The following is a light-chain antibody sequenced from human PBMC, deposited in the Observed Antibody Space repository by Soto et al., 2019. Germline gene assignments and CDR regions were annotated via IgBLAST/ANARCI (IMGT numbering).Light chain of an antibody. V-gene: IGKV3-11*01. Sequence: EIVLTQSPATLSLSPGERATLSCRASQSVSSYLAWYQQEPGQAPRLLIYDASNRATGIPARFSGSGSGTDFTLTISSLEPEDFAVYYCQQRSNWRDTFGGGTKVEIK. CDR1: QSVSSY. CDR3: QQRSNWRDT. J-gene: IGKJ4*01. CDR2: DAS.